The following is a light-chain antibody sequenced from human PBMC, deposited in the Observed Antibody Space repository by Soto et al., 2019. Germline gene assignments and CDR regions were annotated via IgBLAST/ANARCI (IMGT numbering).Light chain of an antibody. CDR2: TTT. CDR1: QTIDSH. Sequence: DIQMTQSPSSLSASVGARVTITCRASQTIDSHLNWYQQRPGKAPNHLIYTTTSLHSGVPSRFSGSGSGTDFTLTFSSLQAEDVAVYYCQQYYRPPWTFGQGTKVDIK. V-gene: IGKV1-39*01. J-gene: IGKJ1*01. CDR3: QQYYRPPWT.